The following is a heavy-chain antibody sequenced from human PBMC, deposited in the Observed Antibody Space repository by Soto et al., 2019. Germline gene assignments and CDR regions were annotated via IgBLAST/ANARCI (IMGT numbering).Heavy chain of an antibody. J-gene: IGHJ4*02. CDR1: GSTFTSYG. V-gene: IGHV1-18*01. D-gene: IGHD6-19*01. Sequence: ASVTLSWKASGSTFTSYGISWVRQAPGQGLEWMGWISAYNGNTNYAQKLQGRVTMTTDTSTSTAYMELRSLRSDDTAVYYCARDRVAGDELDYWGQGTLVTVSS. CDR2: ISAYNGNT. CDR3: ARDRVAGDELDY.